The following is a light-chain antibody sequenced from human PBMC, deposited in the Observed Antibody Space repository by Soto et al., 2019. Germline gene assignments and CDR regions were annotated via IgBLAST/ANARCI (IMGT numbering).Light chain of an antibody. Sequence: QSVLTQPASVSGSPGQSITISCTGTSIDVGSYNLVSCYQQHPGKAPKVMIYEVSKRPSGVPNRFSGSKSGNTASLTISGLQAEDEADYYCCSYAGSSTYVFGTGTRSPS. V-gene: IGLV2-23*02. CDR1: SIDVGSYNL. CDR2: EVS. CDR3: CSYAGSSTYV. J-gene: IGLJ1*01.